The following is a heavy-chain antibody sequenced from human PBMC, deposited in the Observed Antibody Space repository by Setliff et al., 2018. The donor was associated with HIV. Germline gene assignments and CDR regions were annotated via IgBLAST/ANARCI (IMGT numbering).Heavy chain of an antibody. D-gene: IGHD6-6*01. CDR3: AREGGLDWGFVAARTRWFDP. J-gene: IGHJ5*02. CDR2: IDPNSGGT. CDR1: AHTFTGYY. Sequence: ASVKVSCKASAHTFTGYYVHWVRQAPGQGLEWMGWIDPNSGGTNYAQKFQGRVTMTRDTSISTTYMELTRLRSDDTAVYYCAREGGLDWGFVAARTRWFDPWGQGTLVTVSS. V-gene: IGHV1-2*02.